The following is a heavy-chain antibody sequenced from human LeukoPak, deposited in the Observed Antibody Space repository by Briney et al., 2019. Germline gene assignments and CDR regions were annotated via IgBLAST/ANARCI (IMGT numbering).Heavy chain of an antibody. D-gene: IGHD5-18*01. Sequence: ASVKVSCKASGYTFTSYYMHWVRQAPGQGLEWMGIINPSGGSTSCAQKFQGRVTMTRDTSTSTAYMELSSLRSEDTAVYYCARDRVGEDTAMVTPEYYYYYYGMDVWGQGTTVTVSS. CDR2: INPSGGST. CDR3: ARDRVGEDTAMVTPEYYYYYYGMDV. J-gene: IGHJ6*02. V-gene: IGHV1-46*01. CDR1: GYTFTSYY.